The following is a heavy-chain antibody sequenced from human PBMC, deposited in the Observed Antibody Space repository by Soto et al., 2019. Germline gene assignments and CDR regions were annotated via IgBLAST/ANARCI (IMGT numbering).Heavy chain of an antibody. V-gene: IGHV3-30*03. CDR2: ISYDGSNK. D-gene: IGHD3-9*01. J-gene: IGHJ6*02. CDR1: GFTFSSYG. Sequence: QVQLVESGGGVVQPGRSLRLSCAASGFTFSSYGMHWVRQAPGKGLEWVAVISYDGSNKYYADSVKGRFTISRDXSKXXXXXXXXXXXXXXXXXXXXXXXXRVYYDILTGSNYYYGMDVWGQGTTVTVSS. CDR3: XXXXRVYYDILTGSNYYYGMDV.